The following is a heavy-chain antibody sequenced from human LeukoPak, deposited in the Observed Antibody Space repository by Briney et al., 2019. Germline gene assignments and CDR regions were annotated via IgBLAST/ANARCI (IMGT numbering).Heavy chain of an antibody. D-gene: IGHD3-10*01. V-gene: IGHV6-1*01. CDR3: ARGRVGFPNYYYYYGMDV. J-gene: IGHJ6*02. Sequence: SQTLSLTCATSGDSVSSNSAAWNWIRQSPSRGLEWLGRTYYRSKWYNDYAVSVKSRITINPDTSKNQFSLQLNSVTPEDTAVYYCARGRVGFPNYYYYYGMDVWGQGTTVTVSS. CDR2: TYYRSKWYN. CDR1: GDSVSSNSAA.